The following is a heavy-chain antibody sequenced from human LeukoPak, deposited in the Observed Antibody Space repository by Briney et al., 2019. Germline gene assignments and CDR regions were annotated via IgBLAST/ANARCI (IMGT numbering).Heavy chain of an antibody. CDR1: GFTFSNAW. CDR3: TARGISMMEMLIDYFNY. V-gene: IGHV3-15*01. Sequence: GGSLRLSCAASGFTFSNAWMNWVRQAPGKGLEWVGRIKSKTDGGTTNYAAPVKGRFTISRDDSKNTLYLQMDSLKTEDTAVYYCTARGISMMEMLIDYFNYWGQGTLVTVSS. J-gene: IGHJ4*02. CDR2: IKSKTDGGTT. D-gene: IGHD3-22*01.